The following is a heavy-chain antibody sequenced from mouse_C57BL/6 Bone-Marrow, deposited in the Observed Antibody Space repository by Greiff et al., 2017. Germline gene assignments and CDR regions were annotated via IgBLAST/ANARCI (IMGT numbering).Heavy chain of an antibody. Sequence: VQLQQSVAELVRPGASVKLSCTASGFNINNTYMHWVKQRPEQGLEWIGRIDPANGNTKYAPKFQGKATITADTSSNTAYLQLSSLTSEDTAIYYCACSPWFAYWGQGTLVTVSA. CDR3: ACSPWFAY. J-gene: IGHJ3*01. CDR2: IDPANGNT. CDR1: GFNINNTY. V-gene: IGHV14-3*01. D-gene: IGHD1-1*01.